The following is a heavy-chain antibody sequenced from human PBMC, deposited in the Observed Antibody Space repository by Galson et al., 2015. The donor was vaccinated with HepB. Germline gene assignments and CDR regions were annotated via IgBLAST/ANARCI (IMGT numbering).Heavy chain of an antibody. CDR3: AKDGQGYSSSWYSADHYYMDV. V-gene: IGHV3-30*18. J-gene: IGHJ6*03. CDR1: GFIFTTYG. Sequence: SLRLSCAASGFIFTTYGMHWVRQAPGKGLEWVAVISFDGSNKYYADSVKGRFTISRDNSKNTLSLQLNSMRAEDTAVYYCAKDGQGYSSSWYSADHYYMDVWGKGTTVTVSS. CDR2: ISFDGSNK. D-gene: IGHD6-13*01.